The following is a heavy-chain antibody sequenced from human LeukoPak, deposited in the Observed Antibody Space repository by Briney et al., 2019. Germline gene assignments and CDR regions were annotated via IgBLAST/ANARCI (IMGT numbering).Heavy chain of an antibody. CDR2: ISGSGGST. Sequence: PGGSLRLSCAASGFTFSSYAMSWVRQAPGKGLEWVSVISGSGGSTYYADSVKGRFTISRDNSKNTLYLQMNSLRAEDTAVYYCVKGVAYDKSGYYNHDAFDIWGQGTMVTVSS. D-gene: IGHD3-22*01. CDR1: GFTFSSYA. CDR3: VKGVAYDKSGYYNHDAFDI. V-gene: IGHV3-23*01. J-gene: IGHJ3*02.